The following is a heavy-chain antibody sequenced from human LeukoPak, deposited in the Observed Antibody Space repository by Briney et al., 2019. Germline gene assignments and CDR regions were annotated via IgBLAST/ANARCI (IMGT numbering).Heavy chain of an antibody. CDR1: GFTFSSYG. J-gene: IGHJ4*02. CDR3: AKARDTAHPDY. CDR2: ISYDGSNK. Sequence: GGSLRLSCAASGFTFSSYGMHWVRQAPGKGLEWVAVISYDGSNKYYADSVKGRFTISRDNSKNTLYLQMNSLRAEDTAVYYCAKARDTAHPDYWGQGTLVTVSS. V-gene: IGHV3-30*18. D-gene: IGHD5-18*01.